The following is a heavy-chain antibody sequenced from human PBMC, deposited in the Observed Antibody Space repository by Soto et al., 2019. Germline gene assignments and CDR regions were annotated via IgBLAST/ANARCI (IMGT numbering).Heavy chain of an antibody. Sequence: EVQLVESGGGLVQPGGSLRLSCAVSEFTFTTYWMTWVRQAPGKGLEWVANIKVDGGQKNYLESVRGRFTISRDNAKKSLFLEMSSLRVEDTAVYFCAGGSGWESESWGQGTLVTVSS. V-gene: IGHV3-7*05. CDR1: EFTFTTYW. D-gene: IGHD6-19*01. J-gene: IGHJ4*02. CDR3: AGGSGWESES. CDR2: IKVDGGQK.